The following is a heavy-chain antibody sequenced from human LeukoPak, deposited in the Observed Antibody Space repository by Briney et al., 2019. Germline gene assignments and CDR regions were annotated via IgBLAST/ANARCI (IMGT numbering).Heavy chain of an antibody. CDR3: AGSTKDYGTYVGALDI. CDR1: GGSISNYY. J-gene: IGHJ3*02. Sequence: SETLSLTCTVSGGSISNYYCSWIRQPPEKGLEWIGHIYYSGSTNYNPSLKSRVTISVDTSNNQFSLKLSSVTAADTAVYFCAGSTKDYGTYVGALDIWGQGTMVTVSS. V-gene: IGHV4-59*01. D-gene: IGHD4-11*01. CDR2: IYYSGST.